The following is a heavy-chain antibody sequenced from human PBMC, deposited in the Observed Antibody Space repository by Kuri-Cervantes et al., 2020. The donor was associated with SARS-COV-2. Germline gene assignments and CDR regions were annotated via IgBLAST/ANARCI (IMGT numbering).Heavy chain of an antibody. J-gene: IGHJ6*03. CDR1: GFTFSSYA. Sequence: GSLRLSCAASGFTFSSYAMHWVRQAPGKGLEWVAVIPYDGSNKYYADSVKGRFTISRDNSKNSLYLQMNSLRAEDTAVYYCAREVGSYYDFWSGYYQYYYYYMDVWGKWTTVTVSS. CDR2: IPYDGSNK. D-gene: IGHD3-3*01. V-gene: IGHV3-30-3*01. CDR3: AREVGSYYDFWSGYYQYYYYYMDV.